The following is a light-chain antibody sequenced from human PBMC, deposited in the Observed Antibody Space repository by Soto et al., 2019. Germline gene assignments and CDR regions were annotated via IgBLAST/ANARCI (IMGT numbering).Light chain of an antibody. Sequence: DIVMTQSPDSLAVSLGERATINCKSSQSVLYTSNNKNYLAWYQQKPGKAPKLLIYAASTLQSGVPSRFSGSGSGTDFTLSISSLQPEDFATYYCQQTHSLPLSFGPGTKVDIK. V-gene: IGKV4-1*01. CDR3: QQTHSLPLS. J-gene: IGKJ3*01. CDR1: QSVLYTSNNKNY. CDR2: AAS.